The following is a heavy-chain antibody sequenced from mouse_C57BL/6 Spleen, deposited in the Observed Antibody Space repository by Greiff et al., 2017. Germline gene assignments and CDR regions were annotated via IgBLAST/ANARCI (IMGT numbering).Heavy chain of an antibody. CDR2: ISRCSSTI. CDR3: AREAGTRTLCFNY. V-gene: IGHV5-17*01. Sequence: EVNVVEPGGGLVKPGASLKLSCAASGFTFSDYGMHWVRQAPEQGLEWVAYISRCSSTIYYADTVKGRFTISRDNAKNTLFLQVTSLRSEDTSMYYCAREAGTRTLCFNYWGQGTTLTVSS. J-gene: IGHJ2*01. CDR1: GFTFSDYG. D-gene: IGHD4-1*01.